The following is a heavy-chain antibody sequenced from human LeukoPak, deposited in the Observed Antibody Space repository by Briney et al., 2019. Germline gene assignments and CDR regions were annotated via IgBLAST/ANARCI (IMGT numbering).Heavy chain of an antibody. D-gene: IGHD3-22*01. CDR1: GGSISSYY. CDR2: IYTSGST. CDR3: AREMRTYYYDSTGYYFEY. J-gene: IGHJ4*02. V-gene: IGHV4-4*07. Sequence: SETLSLTCTVSGGSISSYYWSWIRQPAGKGLEWIGRIYTSGSTNYNPSLKSRVTMSVDTSKNQFSLKLSSVTAADAAVYYCAREMRTYYYDSTGYYFEYWGQGTLVTVSS.